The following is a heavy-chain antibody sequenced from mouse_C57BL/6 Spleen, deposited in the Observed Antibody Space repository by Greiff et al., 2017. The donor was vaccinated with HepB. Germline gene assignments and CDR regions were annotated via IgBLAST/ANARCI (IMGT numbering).Heavy chain of an antibody. CDR2: IDPNSGGT. CDR1: GYTFTSYW. V-gene: IGHV1-72*01. CDR3: AIPVITTVVADWYFDV. Sequence: VQLQQPGAELVKPGASVKLSCKASGYTFTSYWMHWVKQRPGRGLEWIGRIDPNSGGTKYNEKFKSKATLTVDKPSSTAYMQLSSLTSEDSAVYYCAIPVITTVVADWYFDVWGTGTTVTVSS. J-gene: IGHJ1*03. D-gene: IGHD1-1*01.